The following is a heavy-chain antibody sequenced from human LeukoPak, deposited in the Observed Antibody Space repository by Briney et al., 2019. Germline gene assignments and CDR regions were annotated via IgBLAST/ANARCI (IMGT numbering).Heavy chain of an antibody. CDR1: GGSFSGYY. CDR2: INHSGST. CDR3: ARLGYYGPGSYFDY. V-gene: IGHV4-34*01. Sequence: SETLSLTCAVYGGSFSGYYWSWIRQPPGKGLEWIGEINHSGSTNYNPSLKSRVTISVDTSKNQFSLKLSSVTAADTAVYYCARLGYYGPGSYFDYWGQGTLVTVSS. D-gene: IGHD3-10*01. J-gene: IGHJ4*02.